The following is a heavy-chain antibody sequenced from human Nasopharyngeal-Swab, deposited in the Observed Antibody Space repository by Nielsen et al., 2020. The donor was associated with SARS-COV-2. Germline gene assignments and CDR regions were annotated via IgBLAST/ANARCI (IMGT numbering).Heavy chain of an antibody. J-gene: IGHJ4*02. D-gene: IGHD3-22*01. CDR3: TTYYYDSSGYSELPFDY. CDR2: IKSKTDGGTT. V-gene: IGHV3-15*01. CDR1: GFTFSNAW. Sequence: GESLKIYCAASGFTFSNAWMSWVRQAPGKGLEWVGRIKSKTDGGTTDYAAPVKGRFTISRDDSKNTLYLQMNSLKTEDTAVYYCTTYYYDSSGYSELPFDYWGQGTLVTVSS.